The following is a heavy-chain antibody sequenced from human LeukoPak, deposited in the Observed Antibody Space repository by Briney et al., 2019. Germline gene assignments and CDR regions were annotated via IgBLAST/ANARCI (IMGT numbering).Heavy chain of an antibody. J-gene: IGHJ6*03. CDR1: GGSISSYY. D-gene: IGHD3-10*01. Sequence: KSSETPSLTCTVSGGSISSYYWSWIRQPPGKGLEWIGYIYYSGSTNYNPSLKSRVTISVDTSKNQFSLKLSSVTAADTAVYYCASAKRDYYGSGSYYNPYYYYYMDVWGKGTTVTISS. CDR3: ASAKRDYYGSGSYYNPYYYYYMDV. CDR2: IYYSGST. V-gene: IGHV4-59*01.